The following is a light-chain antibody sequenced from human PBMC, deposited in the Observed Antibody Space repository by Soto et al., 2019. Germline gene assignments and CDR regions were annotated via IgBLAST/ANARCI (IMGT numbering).Light chain of an antibody. Sequence: HSALTQPPSAAGTPGQRVTISCSGSSSNIETNTVDWYQHLPGTAPKVLIFNNNKRPSGVPDRFSGSKSGTSASLDISGPQSEYEDDYYCAVWDDSLSGMVFGGGTKLTVL. V-gene: IGLV1-44*01. CDR3: AVWDDSLSGMV. CDR1: SSNIETNT. J-gene: IGLJ2*01. CDR2: NNN.